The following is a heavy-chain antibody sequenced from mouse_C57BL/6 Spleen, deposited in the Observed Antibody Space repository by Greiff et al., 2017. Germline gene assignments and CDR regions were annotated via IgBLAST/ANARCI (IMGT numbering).Heavy chain of an antibody. CDR1: GYTFTSYW. CDR3: ARSNSRAWFAY. CDR2: IDPSDSYT. J-gene: IGHJ3*01. V-gene: IGHV1-50*01. D-gene: IGHD2-12*01. Sequence: QVQLQQPGAELVKPGASVKLSCKASGYTFTSYWMQWVKQRPGQGLEWIGEIDPSDSYTNYNQKFKGKATLTVDTSSSTAYMQLSSLTSEDSAVYDCARSNSRAWFAYWGQGTLVTVSA.